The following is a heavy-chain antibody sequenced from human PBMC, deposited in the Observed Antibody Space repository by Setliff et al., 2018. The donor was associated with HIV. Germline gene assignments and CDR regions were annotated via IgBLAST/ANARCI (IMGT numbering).Heavy chain of an antibody. CDR3: AKVYGTGYFYYYYGMHV. CDR1: GFTFSSAW. D-gene: IGHD2-8*02. Sequence: GGSLRLSCAASGFTFSSAWMGWVRQAPAKGLEWVANISPDGSATYYVDSVKGRVTISRDNAKNSLYLQLNSLRVEDTAMYYCAKVYGTGYFYYYYGMHVWGQGTTVTVSS. CDR2: ISPDGSAT. V-gene: IGHV3-7*01. J-gene: IGHJ6*02.